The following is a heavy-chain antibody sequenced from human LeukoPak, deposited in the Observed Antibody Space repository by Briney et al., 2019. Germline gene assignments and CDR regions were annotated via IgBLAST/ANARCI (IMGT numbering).Heavy chain of an antibody. CDR2: ISWDSGSI. CDR3: AKLEVGYYDSSGYLGGFDY. Sequence: GRSLRLSCAASGFTFDDYAMHWVRQAPGKGLGWVGGISWDSGSIGYADSVKGRFTISRDNAKNSLYLQMNSLRAEDTALYYCAKLEVGYYDSSGYLGGFDYWGQGTLVTVSS. V-gene: IGHV3-9*01. CDR1: GFTFDDYA. D-gene: IGHD3-22*01. J-gene: IGHJ4*02.